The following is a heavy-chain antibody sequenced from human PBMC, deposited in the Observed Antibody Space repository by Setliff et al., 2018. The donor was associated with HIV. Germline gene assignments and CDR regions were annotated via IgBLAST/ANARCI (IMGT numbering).Heavy chain of an antibody. CDR1: GFSVSNKY. Sequence: PGGSLRLSCAVSGFSVSNKYMTWVRQAPGKGLEWVSIIYSDDYTYYADSIKGRFTISRDSSKNTLYLQMTSLRAEDTAVYYCARRAYCSGGECPGKSFDIWGQGTMVTVSS. V-gene: IGHV3-66*04. J-gene: IGHJ3*02. CDR3: ARRAYCSGGECPGKSFDI. CDR2: IYSDDYT. D-gene: IGHD2-15*01.